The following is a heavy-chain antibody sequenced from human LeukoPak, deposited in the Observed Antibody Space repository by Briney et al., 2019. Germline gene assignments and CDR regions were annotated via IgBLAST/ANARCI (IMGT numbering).Heavy chain of an antibody. Sequence: PGGPLRLSCAASGFTFSGYSMNWVRQAPGKGLEWVSYISSSSSTIYYADSVKGRFTISRDNAKNSLYLQMNSLRAEDTAVYYCARGGSQYYYNYMDVWGTGTTVTVSS. CDR2: ISSSSSTI. D-gene: IGHD1-26*01. CDR3: ARGGSQYYYNYMDV. CDR1: GFTFSGYS. V-gene: IGHV3-48*01. J-gene: IGHJ6*03.